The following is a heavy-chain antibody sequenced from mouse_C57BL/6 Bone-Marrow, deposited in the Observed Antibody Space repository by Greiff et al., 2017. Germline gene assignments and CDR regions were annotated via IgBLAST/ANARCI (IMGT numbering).Heavy chain of an antibody. CDR2: IDPSDSYT. Sequence: VQLQQPGAELVKPGASVKLSCKASGYTFTSYWMQWVKQRPGQGLEWIGEIDPSDSYTNSNQKFKGKATLTVDTSSSKAYMQLSSLTSEDSAVYDCAREEDYDLAMDYWGQGTSVTVSS. J-gene: IGHJ4*01. V-gene: IGHV1-50*01. D-gene: IGHD2-4*01. CDR1: GYTFTSYW. CDR3: AREEDYDLAMDY.